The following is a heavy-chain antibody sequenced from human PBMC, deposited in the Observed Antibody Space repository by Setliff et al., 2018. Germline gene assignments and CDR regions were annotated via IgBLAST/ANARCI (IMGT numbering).Heavy chain of an antibody. J-gene: IGHJ4*02. Sequence: PGGSLRLSCAASGFTFSDNVMSWVRQAPGKGLEWVSGISGGGVNTYCADSVKGRFTISRDNSKSTLFLQMSSLRAEDTAVYYCARSKRNDWNVPSDFWGQGTLVTVSS. CDR2: ISGGGVNT. V-gene: IGHV3-23*01. D-gene: IGHD1-1*01. CDR1: GFTFSDNV. CDR3: ARSKRNDWNVPSDF.